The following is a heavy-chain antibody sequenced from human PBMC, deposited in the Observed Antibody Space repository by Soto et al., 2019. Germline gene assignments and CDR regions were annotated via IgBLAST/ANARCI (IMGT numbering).Heavy chain of an antibody. CDR3: SKDRCDAGVVPAAFDP. CDR2: MSGSGGST. D-gene: IGHD2-2*01. Sequence: GGSLRLSCAASGCTFSSYAMSWFRQAPGKGLEWVSAMSGSGGSTYYADSVKGRFTISRDNSKNTLYLQMNSLTADATAVYYCSKDRCDAGVVPAAFDPWGQGTLVNVSS. CDR1: GCTFSSYA. J-gene: IGHJ5*02. V-gene: IGHV3-23*01.